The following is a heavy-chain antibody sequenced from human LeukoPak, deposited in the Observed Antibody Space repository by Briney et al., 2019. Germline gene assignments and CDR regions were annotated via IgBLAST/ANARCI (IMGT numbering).Heavy chain of an antibody. J-gene: IGHJ4*02. Sequence: SETLSLTCTVSGYSISSGYYWGWIRQPPGKGREWIGSIYHSGSTYYNPSLKSRVTISVDTSKNQFSLKLSSVTAADTAVYYCARGGDKDGYNLWVYWGQGTLVTVSS. CDR3: ARGGDKDGYNLWVY. CDR1: GYSISSGYY. CDR2: IYHSGST. D-gene: IGHD5-24*01. V-gene: IGHV4-38-2*02.